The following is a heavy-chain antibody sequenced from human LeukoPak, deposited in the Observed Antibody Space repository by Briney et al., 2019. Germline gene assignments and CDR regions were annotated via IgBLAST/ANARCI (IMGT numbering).Heavy chain of an antibody. J-gene: IGHJ4*02. CDR3: ARLGCYHDF. D-gene: IGHD1-26*01. CDR2: IHSSGGS. CDR1: GASISNYY. Sequence: SETLSLTCTVSGASISNYYWSWIRQTPEKGLEWMGHIHSSGGSSYYPSLKSRLTLSIDTSRNQLSLKLPSVTAADTAVYFCARLGCYHDFWGQGALVTVPS. V-gene: IGHV4-4*09.